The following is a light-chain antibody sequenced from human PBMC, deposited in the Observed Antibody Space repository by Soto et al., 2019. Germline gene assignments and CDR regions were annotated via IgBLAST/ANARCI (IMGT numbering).Light chain of an antibody. V-gene: IGLV2-14*01. CDR1: SSDIGNYNY. CDR2: EVN. J-gene: IGLJ2*01. Sequence: QSALIQPASVSGSPGQSITISCTGTSSDIGNYNYVSWYQQHPGKAPKLLIYEVNNWPSGVSTRFSGSKSGNTASLTISGLPAEDEADYYCNSYTARSTTLDVIFGGGTQLTVL. CDR3: NSYTARSTTLDVI.